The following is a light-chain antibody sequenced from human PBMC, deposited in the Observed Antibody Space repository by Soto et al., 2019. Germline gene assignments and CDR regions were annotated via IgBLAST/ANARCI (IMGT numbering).Light chain of an antibody. CDR2: GAS. CDR1: QSVSSSY. Sequence: EIVLTQSPGTLSLSPRERATLSCRASQSVSSSYLAWYQQKPGQAPRLLIYGASSRATGIPDRFSGSGSGTDFTLTISRLEPEDFAVYYCQQYGNSPAFGGGTKVEIK. J-gene: IGKJ4*01. CDR3: QQYGNSPA. V-gene: IGKV3-20*01.